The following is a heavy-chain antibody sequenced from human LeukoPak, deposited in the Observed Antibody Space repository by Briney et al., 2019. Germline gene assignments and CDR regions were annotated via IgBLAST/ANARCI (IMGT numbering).Heavy chain of an antibody. Sequence: PSETLPLTCTVSGGSISSGDYYWSWIRQPPGKGLEWIGYIYYSGSTYYNPSLKSRVTISVDTSKNQFSLKLSSVTAADTAVYYCARDWVYGDYGSGDYYYYGMDVWGQGTTVTVSS. CDR1: GGSISSGDYY. CDR2: IYYSGST. D-gene: IGHD4-17*01. J-gene: IGHJ6*02. V-gene: IGHV4-30-4*01. CDR3: ARDWVYGDYGSGDYYYYGMDV.